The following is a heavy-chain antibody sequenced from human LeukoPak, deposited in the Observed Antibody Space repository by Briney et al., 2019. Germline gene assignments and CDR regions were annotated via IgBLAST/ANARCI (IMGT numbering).Heavy chain of an antibody. V-gene: IGHV4-38-2*02. Sequence: SETLSLTCTVSGYSIAHGFFWAWIRQPPGGGLERMGSLNHSGTTYYNTSLKSRISTSVDTSKNQFSLKLRLVTAADTAVYYCARVEVPRDINDWYFDLWGRGTLVTVSS. J-gene: IGHJ2*01. CDR1: GYSIAHGFF. CDR2: LNHSGTT. CDR3: ARVEVPRDINDWYFDL. D-gene: IGHD2-15*01.